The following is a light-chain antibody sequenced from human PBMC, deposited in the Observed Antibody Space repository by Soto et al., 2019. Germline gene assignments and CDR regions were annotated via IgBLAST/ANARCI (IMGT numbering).Light chain of an antibody. CDR1: QSVSSSY. CDR3: QQYGSSPPYT. J-gene: IGKJ2*01. Sequence: EIVLTQSPGTLSLSPGERATLSCRASQSVSSSYLAWYQQKPGQAPRLLIYGASSRATGIPDRFSGSGSGTDVTLTISRLEPEVFAVYYCQQYGSSPPYTFGQGTKLEIK. CDR2: GAS. V-gene: IGKV3-20*01.